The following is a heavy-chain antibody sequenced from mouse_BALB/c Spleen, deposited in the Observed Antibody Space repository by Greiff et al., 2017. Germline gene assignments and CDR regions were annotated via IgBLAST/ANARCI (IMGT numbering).Heavy chain of an antibody. J-gene: IGHJ2*01. V-gene: IGHV5-12-1*01. D-gene: IGHD2-14*01. Sequence: EVQGVESGGGLVKPGGSLKLSCAASGFAFSSYDMSWVRQTPEKRLEWVAYISSGGGSTYYPDTVKGRFTISRDNAKNTLYLQMSSLKSEDTAMYDCARRGKVRRNHSCDYWGQGTTLTVSA. CDR2: ISSGGGST. CDR1: GFAFSSYD. CDR3: ARRGKVRRNHSCDY.